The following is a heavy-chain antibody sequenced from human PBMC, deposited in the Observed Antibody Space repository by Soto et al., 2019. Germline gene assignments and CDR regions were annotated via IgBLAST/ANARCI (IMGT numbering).Heavy chain of an antibody. CDR2: ISASGDST. CDR3: AKVFWGVPGAMDPFDY. D-gene: IGHD6-19*01. CDR1: VFAFSTNS. V-gene: IGHV3-23*01. Sequence: PGGSLILSCAASVFAFSTNSMSWVRQAPGKGLEWVSGISASGDSTDYPDSVKGRFTISIDNAKTTVYLQMHSLGVDDTAVYFCAKVFWGVPGAMDPFDYWGQGTLVTVSS. J-gene: IGHJ4*02.